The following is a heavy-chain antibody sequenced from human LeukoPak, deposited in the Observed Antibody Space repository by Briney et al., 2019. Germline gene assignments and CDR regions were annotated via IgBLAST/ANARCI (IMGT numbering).Heavy chain of an antibody. Sequence: GGSLRLSCAASGFTFSAYWMRWVRQAPGKGLEWVASIKEDGSEKYYVDSVKGRFTISRDNAKDSLYLQMNSLRAEDTAVYYCARLTLSANDWCYDYWGQGTLVTVSS. CDR1: GFTFSAYW. CDR2: IKEDGSEK. CDR3: ARLTLSANDWCYDY. D-gene: IGHD5-12*01. J-gene: IGHJ4*02. V-gene: IGHV3-7*01.